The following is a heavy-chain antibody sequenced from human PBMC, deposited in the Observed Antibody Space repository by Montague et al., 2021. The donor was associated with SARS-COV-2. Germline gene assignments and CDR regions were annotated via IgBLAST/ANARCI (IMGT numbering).Heavy chain of an antibody. D-gene: IGHD3-10*01. CDR2: SSGSDGGT. CDR1: GFTFSNSA. V-gene: IGHV3-23*01. CDR3: AKDSYYYGLGYGMDV. Sequence: SLLLSCAASGFTFSNSAMNWVRQAPGKGLEWVSGSSGSDGGTHYADSVKGRFTISRDNSKNVLYLQMNSLRAEDTALYYCAKDSYYYGLGYGMDVWGQGTTVTVSS. J-gene: IGHJ6*02.